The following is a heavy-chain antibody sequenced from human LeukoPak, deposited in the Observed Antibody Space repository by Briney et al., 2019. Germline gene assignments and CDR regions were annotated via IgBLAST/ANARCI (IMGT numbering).Heavy chain of an antibody. J-gene: IGHJ4*02. D-gene: IGHD3-9*01. V-gene: IGHV3-30*01. CDR3: AREWDLTGYYFDY. CDR2: YDGNNK. Sequence: YDGNNKYYADSVKGRFTISRDNSKNTLYLQMNSLRAEDTAVYYCAREWDLTGYYFDYWGQGTLVTVSS.